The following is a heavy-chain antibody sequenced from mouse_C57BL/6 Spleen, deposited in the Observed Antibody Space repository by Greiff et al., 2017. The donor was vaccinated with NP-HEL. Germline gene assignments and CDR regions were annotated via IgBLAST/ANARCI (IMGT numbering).Heavy chain of an antibody. CDR1: GYTFTNYW. J-gene: IGHJ2*01. Sequence: QVQLQQSGAELVRPGTSVKMSCKASGYTFTNYWIGWAKQRPGHGLEWIGDIYPGGGYTNYNEKFKGKATLTADKSSSTAYMQFSSLTSEDSAIYYCARYYYGSSEGFDYWGQGTTLTVSS. D-gene: IGHD1-1*01. CDR2: IYPGGGYT. CDR3: ARYYYGSSEGFDY. V-gene: IGHV1-63*01.